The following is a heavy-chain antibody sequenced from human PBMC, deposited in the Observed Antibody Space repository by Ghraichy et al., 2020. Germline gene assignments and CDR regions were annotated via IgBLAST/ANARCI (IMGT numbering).Heavy chain of an antibody. CDR3: VRWTYNGVNNWFDS. Sequence: GGSLRLSCAASGFRFHEYGMSWVRQAPGKGLEWVSGRNGNGDKISYGDSVRGRFTVSRENADNCLFLQMDNLRVDDTALYYCVRWTYNGVNNWFDSWGQGTPVTVSS. D-gene: IGHD2-8*01. V-gene: IGHV3-20*04. CDR2: RNGNGDKI. CDR1: GFRFHEYG. J-gene: IGHJ5*01.